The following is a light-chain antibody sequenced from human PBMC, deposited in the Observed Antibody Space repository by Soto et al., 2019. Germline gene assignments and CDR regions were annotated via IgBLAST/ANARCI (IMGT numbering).Light chain of an antibody. CDR2: GAS. Sequence: EIVLTQSPGTLSLSPGERATLSCRASQSVSISYLAWYQQKPGQAPRLRIYGASSRATGIPDRVSGSGSGTDFNLTISRLEPEDFAVYYCHKYDSSPLTFGGGTKVEIK. V-gene: IGKV3-20*01. J-gene: IGKJ4*01. CDR1: QSVSISY. CDR3: HKYDSSPLT.